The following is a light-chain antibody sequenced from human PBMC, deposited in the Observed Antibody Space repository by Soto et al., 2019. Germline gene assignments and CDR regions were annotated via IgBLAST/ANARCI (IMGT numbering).Light chain of an antibody. J-gene: IGKJ4*01. CDR1: QSISSW. V-gene: IGKV1-5*01. CDR2: DAS. CDR3: QQTYRTPLT. Sequence: DIQMTQSPSTLSASVGDRVTITCRAGQSISSWLAWYQQKPGKAPKLLIYDASSLESGVPSRFSGSGSGTEFTLTISSLQPEDFATYSCQQTYRTPLTFGGGTKVEIK.